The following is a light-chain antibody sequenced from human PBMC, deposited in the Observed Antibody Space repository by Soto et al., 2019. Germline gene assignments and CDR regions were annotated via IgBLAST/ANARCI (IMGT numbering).Light chain of an antibody. Sequence: EIVLTQSPATLSLSPGERATLSCRASQSVRRYLAWYQQKPGQAPRLLIYDASTRATGIPARFSGSGSETDFTLTITSLEPEDFAVYYCQQRNNWPPITFXGGTKVDIK. CDR1: QSVRRY. J-gene: IGKJ4*01. CDR3: QQRNNWPPIT. CDR2: DAS. V-gene: IGKV3-11*01.